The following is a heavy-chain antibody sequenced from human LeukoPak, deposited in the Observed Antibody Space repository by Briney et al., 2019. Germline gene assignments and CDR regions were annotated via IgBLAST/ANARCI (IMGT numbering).Heavy chain of an antibody. CDR1: GRSISSSSYY. CDR3: ARQKGIAAAGAPDY. V-gene: IGHV4-39*01. J-gene: IGHJ4*02. Sequence: SETLSLTCAVSGRSISSSSYYWGWIRQPPGKGLEWIGSIYYSGSTYYNPFLKSRVTISVDTSKNQFSLKLSSVTAADTAVYYCARQKGIAAAGAPDYWGQGTLVTVSS. D-gene: IGHD6-13*01. CDR2: IYYSGST.